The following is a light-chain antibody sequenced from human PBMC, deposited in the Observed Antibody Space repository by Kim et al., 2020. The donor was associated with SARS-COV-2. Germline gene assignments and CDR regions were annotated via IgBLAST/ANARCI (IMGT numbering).Light chain of an antibody. V-gene: IGKV1-27*01. CDR3: QKYNSAPIT. J-gene: IGKJ5*01. CDR2: AAS. CDR1: QDIGNY. Sequence: ASVADRVTITCRGSQDIGNYLAWYQQRPGKPPKLLIFAASTLQSGVPSRFSGVTSGTEFTLIISSLQPEGVATYFCQKYNSAPITFGQGTRLEIK.